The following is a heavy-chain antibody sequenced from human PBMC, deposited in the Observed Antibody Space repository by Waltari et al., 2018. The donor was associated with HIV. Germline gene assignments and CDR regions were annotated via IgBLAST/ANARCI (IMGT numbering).Heavy chain of an antibody. Sequence: EVQLVESGGGLVKPGGSLRLSCAASGFTFSRYSMNWVRQAPGKGLEWVSSISSSSSYIYYADSVKGRFTISRDNAKNSLYLQMNSLRAEDTAVYYCASGDGYRGFAFDIWGQGTMVTVSS. V-gene: IGHV3-21*01. J-gene: IGHJ3*02. CDR1: GFTFSRYS. CDR3: ASGDGYRGFAFDI. CDR2: ISSSSSYI. D-gene: IGHD5-12*01.